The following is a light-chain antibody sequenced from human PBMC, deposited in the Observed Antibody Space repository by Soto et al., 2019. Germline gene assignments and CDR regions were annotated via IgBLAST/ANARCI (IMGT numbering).Light chain of an antibody. CDR1: SSNLGAGYD. V-gene: IGLV1-40*01. CDR3: QAYDYSLTASV. CDR2: GNR. J-gene: IGLJ3*02. Sequence: QAVVTQPPSVSGAPGQRVTISCTGNSSNLGAGYDVHWYQQLPGAAPKLVIFGNRNRPSGVPERFSGSKSGTSASLAITGLQAEDEADYYCQAYDYSLTASVFCGGTKLTVL.